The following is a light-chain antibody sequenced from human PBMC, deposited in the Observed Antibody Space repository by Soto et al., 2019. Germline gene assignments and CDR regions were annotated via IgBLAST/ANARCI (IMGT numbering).Light chain of an antibody. CDR1: QSVSSDT. CDR3: QQYGTSPSWT. Sequence: ETVLTQSPGTLSLSPGERATLSCRASQSVSSDTLAWYQQKPGQAPRLLLYGASTRATGIPDRFSGSGSGTYFTLTVSRLEPDDFVVYYCQQYGTSPSWTFGQGTKVEIK. CDR2: GAS. J-gene: IGKJ1*01. V-gene: IGKV3-20*01.